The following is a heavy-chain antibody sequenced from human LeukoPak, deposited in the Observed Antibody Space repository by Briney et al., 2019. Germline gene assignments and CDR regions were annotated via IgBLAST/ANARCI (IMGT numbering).Heavy chain of an antibody. CDR2: ISYDGSNK. J-gene: IGHJ4*02. Sequence: GGSLRLSCAASGFTFSSYAKHWVRQAPGKGLEWVAVISYDGSNKYYADSVKGRFTISRDNSKNMLYPQMNSLRAEDTAVFYCARVSIAAAGPTVFDYWGQGTLVTVSS. V-gene: IGHV3-30-3*01. CDR1: GFTFSSYA. D-gene: IGHD6-13*01. CDR3: ARVSIAAAGPTVFDY.